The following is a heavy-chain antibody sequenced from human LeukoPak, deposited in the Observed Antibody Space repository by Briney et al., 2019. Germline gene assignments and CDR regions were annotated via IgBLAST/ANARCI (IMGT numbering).Heavy chain of an antibody. CDR3: ARSSGYGYYFDY. Sequence: GGSLRLFCAASGFPLSSDAMHWVRQAPGKGLEYVSAISSNGGTTHYGNSVKGRFTISRDNSKDTLYLQMGSLRAEDMAVYFCARSSGYGYYFDYWGQGTLVTVSS. CDR2: ISSNGGTT. J-gene: IGHJ4*02. D-gene: IGHD3-22*01. CDR1: GFPLSSDA. V-gene: IGHV3-64*01.